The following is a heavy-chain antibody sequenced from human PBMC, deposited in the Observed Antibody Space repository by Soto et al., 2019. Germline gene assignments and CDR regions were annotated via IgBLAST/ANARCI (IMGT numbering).Heavy chain of an antibody. CDR2: IWYDGSNE. D-gene: IGHD3-10*01. Sequence: PGGSLRLSCAASGYSFRSYGMHWVRQAPGKGLEWVALIWYDGSNEYYADSVQGRFTIPRDNSETTVYLQMNSLSVEDTAIYYCARERGFVRGVLRYYLDYWGQGTLVTVSS. J-gene: IGHJ4*02. CDR1: GYSFRSYG. V-gene: IGHV3-33*01. CDR3: ARERGFVRGVLRYYLDY.